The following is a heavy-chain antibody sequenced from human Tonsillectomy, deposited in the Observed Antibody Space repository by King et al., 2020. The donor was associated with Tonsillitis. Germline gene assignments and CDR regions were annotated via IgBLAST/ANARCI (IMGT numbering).Heavy chain of an antibody. V-gene: IGHV4-59*01. CDR3: ARGGRYYFDY. CDR2: IYYSGST. J-gene: IGHJ4*02. CDR1: GGSIRSYY. Sequence: QLQESGPGLVKPSETLSLTCTVSGGSIRSYYWSWIRPPPGKGLEWIGYIYYSGSTNYNPSLKSRVTISVDTSKNQFSLKLSSVTAADTAVYYCARGGRYYFDYWGQGTLVTVSS. D-gene: IGHD4-17*01.